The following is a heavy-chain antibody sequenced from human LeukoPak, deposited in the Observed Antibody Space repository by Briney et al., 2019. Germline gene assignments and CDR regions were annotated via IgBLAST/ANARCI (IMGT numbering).Heavy chain of an antibody. D-gene: IGHD4-23*01. V-gene: IGHV4-61*01. CDR1: GGSISSSSYY. CDR2: IFYTGST. J-gene: IGHJ3*02. CDR3: ATLTGGDDAFDI. Sequence: SETLSLTCTVSGGSISSSSYYWSWIRQPPGKGLEWIGYIFYTGSTNYNPSLKSRVTISVLTSKNRFSLKLSSVTAADTAVYYCATLTGGDDAFDIWGQGTMVTVSS.